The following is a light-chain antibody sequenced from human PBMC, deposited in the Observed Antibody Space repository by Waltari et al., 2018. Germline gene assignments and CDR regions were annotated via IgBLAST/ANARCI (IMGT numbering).Light chain of an antibody. CDR1: QSIDIY. V-gene: IGKV1-39*01. CDR3: QQSYSTRWT. CDR2: AAT. J-gene: IGKJ1*01. Sequence: DIQMTQSPSSLSASVGDRVTITCRTSQSIDIYLHWYQQKAGKAPRLLIYAATHLQNGVPSRFSGSGSETDFTLTISSLQPEDFATYYCQQSYSTRWTFGQGTVVELK.